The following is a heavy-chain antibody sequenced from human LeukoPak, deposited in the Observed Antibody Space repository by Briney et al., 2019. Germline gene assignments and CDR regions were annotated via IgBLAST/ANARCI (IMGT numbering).Heavy chain of an antibody. CDR1: GFTFDDYA. V-gene: IGHV3-9*01. CDR2: ISWNSGSI. Sequence: GRSLRLSCAASGFTFDDYAMHWVRQAPGKGLEWVSGISWNSGSIGYADSVKGRFTISRDNAKNSLYLQMNSLRAEDTALYYCAKDLESGSGWYVPARRASFDYWGQGTLVTASS. D-gene: IGHD6-19*01. CDR3: AKDLESGSGWYVPARRASFDY. J-gene: IGHJ4*02.